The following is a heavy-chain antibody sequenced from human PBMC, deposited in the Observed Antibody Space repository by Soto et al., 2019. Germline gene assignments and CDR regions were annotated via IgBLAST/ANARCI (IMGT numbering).Heavy chain of an antibody. D-gene: IGHD2-2*01. Sequence: QVQLVQSGAEVKKPGASVKVSCKASGYTFISYYIHWVRQAPGQGLEWMGVINPRGDITTYTQKFQGRVTMTSDMATSTVYLEVNSLRSEDTAIYYCARALPSSTSLGWLDPWGQGTLVTVSS. CDR2: INPRGDIT. V-gene: IGHV1-46*01. J-gene: IGHJ5*02. CDR3: ARALPSSTSLGWLDP. CDR1: GYTFISYY.